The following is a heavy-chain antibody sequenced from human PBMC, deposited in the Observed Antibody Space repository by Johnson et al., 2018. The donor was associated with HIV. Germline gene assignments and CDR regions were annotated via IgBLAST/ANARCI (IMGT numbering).Heavy chain of an antibody. CDR2: ISGSGGST. CDR3: AKGGGSYSDAFDI. V-gene: IGHV3-23*04. J-gene: IGHJ3*02. CDR1: GFTVSSNY. D-gene: IGHD1-26*01. Sequence: VQLVESGGGLVQPGGSLRLSCAASGFTVSSNYMSWVRQAPGKGLEWVSAISGSGGSTYYADSVKGRFIISRDNSKNTLYLQMNSLRAEDTAVYYCAKGGGSYSDAFDIWGQGTMVIVSS.